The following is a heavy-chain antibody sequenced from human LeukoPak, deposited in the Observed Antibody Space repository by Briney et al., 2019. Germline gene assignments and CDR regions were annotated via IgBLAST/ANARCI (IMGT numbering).Heavy chain of an antibody. V-gene: IGHV1-69*04. CDR1: GGTFSSYA. D-gene: IGHD6-19*01. CDR2: IIPILGIA. CDR3: ASRGRYSSGWPYFDY. Sequence: ASVKVSCKASGGTFSSYAISWVRQAPGQGLEWMGRIIPILGIANYAQKFQGRVTITADKSTSTAYMELSSLRSDDTAVYYCASRGRYSSGWPYFDYWGQGTLVTVSS. J-gene: IGHJ4*02.